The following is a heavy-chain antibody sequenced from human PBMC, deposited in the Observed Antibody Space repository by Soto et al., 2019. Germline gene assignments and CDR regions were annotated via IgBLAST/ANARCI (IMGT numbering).Heavy chain of an antibody. Sequence: SETLSLTCTVSGGSISSYYWSWIRQPPGKGLEWIGYIYYSGSTNYNPSLKSRVTISVDTSKNQFSLKLSSVTAADTAVYYCARTQSAYGSGSYWIDYWGQGTLVTV. CDR3: ARTQSAYGSGSYWIDY. J-gene: IGHJ4*02. D-gene: IGHD3-10*01. CDR1: GGSISSYY. V-gene: IGHV4-59*01. CDR2: IYYSGST.